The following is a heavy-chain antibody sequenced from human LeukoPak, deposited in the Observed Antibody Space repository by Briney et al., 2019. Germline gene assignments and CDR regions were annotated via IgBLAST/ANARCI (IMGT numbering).Heavy chain of an antibody. CDR2: MNPNSGNT. D-gene: IGHD6-13*01. J-gene: IGHJ4*02. CDR1: GYTFTSYD. Sequence: ASVKVACKASGYTFTSYDINRVRQATGQGLEWMGWMNPNSGNTGYAQKFRGRVTMTRNTSISTAYMELSSLRSEDTAVYCCARGYGSSWYNFDYWGQGTLVTVSS. V-gene: IGHV1-8*01. CDR3: ARGYGSSWYNFDY.